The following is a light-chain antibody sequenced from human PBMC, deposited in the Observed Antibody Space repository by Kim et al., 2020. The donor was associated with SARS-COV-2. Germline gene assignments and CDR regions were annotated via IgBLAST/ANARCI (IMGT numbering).Light chain of an antibody. CDR1: QTISTY. CDR3: QQSHSLPYT. CDR2: AAS. V-gene: IGKV1-39*01. J-gene: IGKJ2*01. Sequence: DIQMTQSPSSLSASVGDRVTITCRASQTISTYLNWYQQKPGKAPKLLIDAASRLQSGVPPGFSGSGSGTEFSLTINSLQSEDFATYYCQQSHSLPYTFGQGTNWRS.